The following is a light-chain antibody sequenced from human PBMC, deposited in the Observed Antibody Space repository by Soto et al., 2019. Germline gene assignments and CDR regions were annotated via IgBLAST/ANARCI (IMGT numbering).Light chain of an antibody. J-gene: IGKJ1*01. V-gene: IGKV3D-15*03. Sequence: EIVVTQSPVTLSVSPGERVTLSCRASESVSRNLAWYQHRPGQAPRLLIYQTSIRAAGIPARFSASGSGTDFTLTISDVQPEDFALYYCHQRQSWPRTFGQGTKVDIK. CDR1: ESVSRN. CDR2: QTS. CDR3: HQRQSWPRT.